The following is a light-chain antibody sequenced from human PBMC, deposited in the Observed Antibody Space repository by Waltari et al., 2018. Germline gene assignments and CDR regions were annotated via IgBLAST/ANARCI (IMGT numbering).Light chain of an antibody. CDR2: EGS. J-gene: IGLJ2*01. V-gene: IGLV2-23*01. CDR3: CSYAGSYVV. Sequence: QSALTQPASVSGSPGQSITISCTGTSSDVGSYNLVSWYQQHPGKVPKLMIYEGSNRPSGVSNRFACSKSGNTASLTIAGLQAEDEADYYCCSYAGSYVVFGGGTKLTVL. CDR1: SSDVGSYNL.